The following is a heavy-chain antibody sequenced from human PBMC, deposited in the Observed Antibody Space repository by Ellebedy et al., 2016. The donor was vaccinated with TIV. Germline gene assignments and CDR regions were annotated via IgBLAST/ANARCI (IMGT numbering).Heavy chain of an antibody. CDR1: GGSISSRSHY. CDR2: IFYTGIT. V-gene: IGHV4-30-4*08. Sequence: SETLSLXXTVSGGSISSRSHYWGWIRQPPGKGLEWIGYIFYTGITYYNPSLESRIAVAVDTSKSQFSLKLTSVTAADTAVYFCARVSAITGNAFDIWGQGTLVTVSS. D-gene: IGHD1-20*01. J-gene: IGHJ3*02. CDR3: ARVSAITGNAFDI.